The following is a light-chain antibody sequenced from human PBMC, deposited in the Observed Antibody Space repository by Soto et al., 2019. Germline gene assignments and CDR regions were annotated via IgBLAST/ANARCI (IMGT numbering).Light chain of an antibody. V-gene: IGKV3-15*01. CDR2: DAS. CDR3: QHYNNWPPWT. J-gene: IGKJ1*01. Sequence: TVMTQSPATLSVSPGERATLSCRASQSVGRNLAWYQQKPGQAPRLLIYDASTRATGIPARFSGSGSGTEFALTISSLQSEDFAVYYCQHYNNWPPWTFGQGTKV. CDR1: QSVGRN.